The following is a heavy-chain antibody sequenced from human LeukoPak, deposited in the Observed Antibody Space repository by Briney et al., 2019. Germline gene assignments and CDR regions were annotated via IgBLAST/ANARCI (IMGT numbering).Heavy chain of an antibody. CDR2: ITSSSTYI. J-gene: IGHJ4*02. D-gene: IGHD4-17*01. Sequence: GGSLRLSCAASGFSFSIYSMYWVRQAPGKGLEWVSSITSSSTYIYYADSVKGRFTISRANANNSLYLQMNSLRAEDTAVYYCARGDYGDYVAYGGQGTLVAVS. CDR1: GFSFSIYS. CDR3: ARGDYGDYVAY. V-gene: IGHV3-21*01.